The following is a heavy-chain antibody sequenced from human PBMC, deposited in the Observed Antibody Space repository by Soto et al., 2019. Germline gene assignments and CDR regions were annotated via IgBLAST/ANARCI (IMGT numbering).Heavy chain of an antibody. V-gene: IGHV3-21*01. CDR3: ARDQYYDFWSGYLEIAYYYYYYMDV. J-gene: IGHJ6*03. D-gene: IGHD3-3*01. CDR1: GFTFSSYS. Sequence: GGSLRLSCAASGFTFSSYSMNWVRQAPGKGLEWVSSISSSSSYIYYADSVKGRFTISRYNAKNSLYLQMNSLRAEDTAVYYCARDQYYDFWSGYLEIAYYYYYYMDVWGKGTTVTVSS. CDR2: ISSSSSYI.